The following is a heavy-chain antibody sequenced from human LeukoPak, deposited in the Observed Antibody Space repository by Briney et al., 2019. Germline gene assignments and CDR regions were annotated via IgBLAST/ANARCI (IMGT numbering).Heavy chain of an antibody. Sequence: VASVKVSCKTSGYTFTNYAIHWVRQAPGQRPEWMGWINAGNGNIKYSQMFRDRVTITRDTSASTVYLELSSLRSEDTAVYYCARKVNPVSPMDVWGQGTTVTVSS. J-gene: IGHJ6*02. V-gene: IGHV1-3*01. CDR2: INAGNGNI. CDR3: ARKVNPVSPMDV. D-gene: IGHD4-23*01. CDR1: GYTFTNYA.